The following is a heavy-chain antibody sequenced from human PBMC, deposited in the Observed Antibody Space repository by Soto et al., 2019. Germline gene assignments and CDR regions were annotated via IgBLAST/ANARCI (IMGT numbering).Heavy chain of an antibody. J-gene: IGHJ5*02. V-gene: IGHV3-73*02. CDR3: TKYSGTSSAPAA. CDR1: GFSFSDSA. D-gene: IGHD1-26*01. CDR2: IGSNGQSYAT. Sequence: EVQLVESGGGLVQPGGSLKLSCAASGFSFSDSAMHWVRQASGKGLEWVGRIGSNGQSYATTYAASVKGRFIISTDEAKNTAHLQMNSLKTEDTAVYYCTKYSGTSSAPAALGQGTLVTVSS.